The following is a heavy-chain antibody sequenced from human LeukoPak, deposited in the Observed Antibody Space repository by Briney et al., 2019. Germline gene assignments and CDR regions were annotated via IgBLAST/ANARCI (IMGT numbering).Heavy chain of an antibody. V-gene: IGHV3-23*01. CDR2: IGATGGTA. J-gene: IGHJ3*02. Sequence: PGGSLRLSCVGSGFTFSSHAISWVRQAPGKGLEWVSVIGATGGTAFYTDSVKGRFTISRDNSINTLFLQMNSVRAEDTAVYYCAKRRIEGHESFDIWGQGTMVTVSS. CDR3: AKRRIEGHESFDI. CDR1: GFTFSSHA.